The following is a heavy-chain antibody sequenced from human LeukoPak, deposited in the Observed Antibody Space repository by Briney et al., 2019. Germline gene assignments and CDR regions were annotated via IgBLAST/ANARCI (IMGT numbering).Heavy chain of an antibody. CDR1: GGSISSSTYY. CDR2: IYYSGST. J-gene: IGHJ4*02. V-gene: IGHV4-39*01. CDR3: ARGKKRQPLFDY. D-gene: IGHD6-13*01. Sequence: SETLSLTCTVSGGSISSSTYYWGWVRQPPGKGLEWIGSIYYSGSTYYNPSLKSRVTISVDTSKNQFSLKPSSVTAADTAVYYCARGKKRQPLFDYWGQGTLVTVSS.